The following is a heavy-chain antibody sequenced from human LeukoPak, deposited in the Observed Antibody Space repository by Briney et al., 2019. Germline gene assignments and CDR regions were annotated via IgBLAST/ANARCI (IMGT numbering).Heavy chain of an antibody. V-gene: IGHV5-51*01. Sequence: GESLKISCKGSGYIFTNDWIGWVRQMPGEGLEWMGIIYPGDSDTRYSPSFQGQVTISADKSITTAYLQWNSLKASDTAMYYCARQVLARDAFDIWGQGTMVTVSS. CDR2: IYPGDSDT. J-gene: IGHJ3*02. CDR3: ARQVLARDAFDI. CDR1: GYIFTNDW.